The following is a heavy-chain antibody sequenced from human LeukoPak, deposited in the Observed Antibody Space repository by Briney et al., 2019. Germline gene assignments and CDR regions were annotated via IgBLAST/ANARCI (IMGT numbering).Heavy chain of an antibody. CDR1: GFPFSSYS. V-gene: IGHV3-21*01. D-gene: IGHD6-19*01. CDR2: ISSSSSYI. CDR3: AREPGQRGSYSSGRYPGAFDI. J-gene: IGHJ3*02. Sequence: GGSLRLSCAASGFPFSSYSMNWVRQAPGKGLEWVSSISSSSSYIYYADSVKGRFTISRDNAKNSLYLQMNSLRAEDTAVYYCAREPGQRGSYSSGRYPGAFDIWGEGTMVTVSS.